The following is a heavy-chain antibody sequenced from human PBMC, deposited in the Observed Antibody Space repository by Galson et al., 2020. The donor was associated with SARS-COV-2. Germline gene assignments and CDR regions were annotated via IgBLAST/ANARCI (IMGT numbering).Heavy chain of an antibody. Sequence: GSGPTLVKPKQTLTLTCTFSGFSLSTSGMCVSWIRQPPGKALAWLARIDWDADKYYSTSLKTRLTISKDTSKNQVVLTMTNMDPVDTATYYCARMVVRGVTYDDWGQGTLVTVAS. J-gene: IGHJ4*02. CDR3: ARMVVRGVTYDD. D-gene: IGHD3-10*01. V-gene: IGHV2-70*11. CDR2: IDWDADK. CDR1: GFSLSTSGMC.